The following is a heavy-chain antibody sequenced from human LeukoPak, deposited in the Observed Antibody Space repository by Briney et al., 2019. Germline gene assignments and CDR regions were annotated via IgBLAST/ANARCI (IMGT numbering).Heavy chain of an antibody. CDR3: AYYSVLGRTFDY. D-gene: IGHD4-11*01. CDR2: VHHTFSS. J-gene: IGHJ4*02. V-gene: IGHV4-59*02. Sequence: SETLSLTCTVSGASVNDYFWSWIRQPPGKGLEWIGNVHHTFSSNFSPSLKSRVTISMGTSKSQVSLRLSSVTAADTAVYYCAYYSVLGRTFDYWGQGTLVTVSS. CDR1: GASVNDYF.